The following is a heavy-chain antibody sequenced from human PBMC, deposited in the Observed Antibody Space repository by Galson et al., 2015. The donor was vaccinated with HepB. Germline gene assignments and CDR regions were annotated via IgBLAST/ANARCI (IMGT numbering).Heavy chain of an antibody. CDR2: IYHSGST. V-gene: IGHV4-59*12. Sequence: LSLTCTVSGDSISSNYWTWIRQPPGKGLEWIGYIYHSGSTKNNPSLRSRVTTSIDTTKNQFSLKLSSVTAADTAMYYCARWSAAGLNWGQGTLVTVSS. CDR1: GDSISSNY. J-gene: IGHJ4*02. CDR3: ARWSAAGLN. D-gene: IGHD6-13*01.